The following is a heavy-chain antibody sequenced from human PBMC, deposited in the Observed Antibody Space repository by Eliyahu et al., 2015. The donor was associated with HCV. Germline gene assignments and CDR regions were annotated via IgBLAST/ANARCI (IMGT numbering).Heavy chain of an antibody. CDR1: GGXXXTYY. CDR3: ASGGGGIAVTGTGGWFDP. J-gene: IGHJ5*02. CDR2: IHYSGST. V-gene: IGHV4-59*01. D-gene: IGHD6-19*01. Sequence: QVQLQESGPGLVKPSETLSLTXTVSGGXXXTYYWSWXRQPPGXGLEWVXYIHYSGSTNNNPSLXSRVTISVDTSKNQFSLNLTSVTAADTAMYYCASGGGGIAVTGTGGWFDPWGQGTLVTVSS.